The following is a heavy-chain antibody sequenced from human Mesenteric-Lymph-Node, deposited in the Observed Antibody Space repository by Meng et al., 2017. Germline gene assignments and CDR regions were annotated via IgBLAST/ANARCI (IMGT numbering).Heavy chain of an antibody. D-gene: IGHD6-13*01. CDR2: ISYDGSNK. J-gene: IGHJ4*02. CDR1: GFTFSSYA. V-gene: IGHV3-30*04. CDR3: ARVRLRSIAAAGTFDY. Sequence: VQLVELGGGVVQPGRSLRLSCAASGFTFSSYAMHWVRQAPGKGLEWVAVISYDGSNKYYADSVKGRFTISRDNSKNTLYLQMNSLRPDDTAVYYCARVRLRSIAAAGTFDYWGQGTLVTVSS.